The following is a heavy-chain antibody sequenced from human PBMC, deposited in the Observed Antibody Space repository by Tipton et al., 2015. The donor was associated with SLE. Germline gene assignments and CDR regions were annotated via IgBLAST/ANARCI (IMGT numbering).Heavy chain of an antibody. J-gene: IGHJ4*02. V-gene: IGHV4-59*12. Sequence: TLSLTCTVSGGSISSYYWSWIRQPPGKGLEWIGTIYHSGTTYYNPSLKTRVTISVDTSKNQFSLKLNSVTAADTAVYYCARDVPAPTGGVWGQGTLVTVSS. D-gene: IGHD7-27*01. CDR1: GGSISSYY. CDR3: ARDVPAPTGGV. CDR2: IYHSGTT.